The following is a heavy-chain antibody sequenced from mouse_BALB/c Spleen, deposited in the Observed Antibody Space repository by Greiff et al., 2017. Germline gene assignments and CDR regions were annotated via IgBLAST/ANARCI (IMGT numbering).Heavy chain of an antibody. D-gene: IGHD2-1*01. CDR3: ARWEGYGNYGGFAY. CDR1: GYSITSDYA. V-gene: IGHV3-2*02. J-gene: IGHJ3*01. Sequence: EVKLMESGPGLVKPSQSLSLTCTVTGYSITSDYAWNWIRQFPGNKLEWMGYISYSGSTSYNPSLKSRISITRDTSKNQFFLQLNSVTTEDTATYYCARWEGYGNYGGFAYWGQGTLVTVSA. CDR2: ISYSGST.